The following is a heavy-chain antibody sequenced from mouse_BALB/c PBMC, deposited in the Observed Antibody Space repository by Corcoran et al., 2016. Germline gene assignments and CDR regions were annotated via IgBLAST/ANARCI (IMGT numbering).Heavy chain of an antibody. Sequence: EVQLQHSGAELVKPGASVKLSCTASGFNIKDTYMHWVKQRPEQRLEWIGRIDPANGNTKYDPKFQGKATITADTSSNTAYLQLSSLTSEDTAVYYCANWDWYFDVWGAGTTVTVSS. CDR1: GFNIKDTY. CDR2: IDPANGNT. V-gene: IGHV14-3*02. CDR3: ANWDWYFDV. J-gene: IGHJ1*01. D-gene: IGHD4-1*01.